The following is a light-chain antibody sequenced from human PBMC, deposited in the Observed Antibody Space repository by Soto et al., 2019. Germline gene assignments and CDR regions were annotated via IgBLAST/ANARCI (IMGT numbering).Light chain of an antibody. J-gene: IGLJ3*02. CDR1: TSNIGSNS. CDR3: AAWDTSLKVV. V-gene: IGLV1-44*01. CDR2: NNN. Sequence: QSVLTQPPSVSATPGPRVTISCSGATSNIGSNSVNWYQHVPGMAPKLLIYNNNQRPSGVPDRVSASKSSTSASRASSGLLSEDEAGLYFAAWDTSLKVVFGGGTQLIV.